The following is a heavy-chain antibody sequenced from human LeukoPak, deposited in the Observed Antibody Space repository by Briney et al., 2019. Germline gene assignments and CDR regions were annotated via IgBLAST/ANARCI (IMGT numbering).Heavy chain of an antibody. Sequence: GASVKVACKSSGYTFTDYYMHWVRQAPGQGLEWMGWINPNSGGTNYAQKFQGRVTMTRDTSISTAYMELSRLRSDDTAVYYCARGWSIAARSSHPFDYWGQGTLVTVSS. J-gene: IGHJ4*02. CDR1: GYTFTDYY. CDR3: ARGWSIAARSSHPFDY. CDR2: INPNSGGT. V-gene: IGHV1-2*02. D-gene: IGHD6-6*01.